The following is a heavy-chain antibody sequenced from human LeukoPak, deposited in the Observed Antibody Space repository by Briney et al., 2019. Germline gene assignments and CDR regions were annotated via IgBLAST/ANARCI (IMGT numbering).Heavy chain of an antibody. CDR2: ISSSSSYI. V-gene: IGHV3-21*01. D-gene: IGHD3-3*02. CDR1: GFTFSSYS. J-gene: IGHJ6*02. CDR3: ARDHIFGVVIPTAMDV. Sequence: GGSLRLSCAASGFTFSSYSMNWFRQAPGKGLEWASSISSSSSYIYYADSVKGRFTISRDNAKNSLYLQMNSLRAEDTAVYYCARDHIFGVVIPTAMDVWGQGTTVTVSS.